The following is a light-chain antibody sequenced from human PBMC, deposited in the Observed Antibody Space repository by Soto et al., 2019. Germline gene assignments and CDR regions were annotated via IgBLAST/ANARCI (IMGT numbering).Light chain of an antibody. J-gene: IGKJ1*01. CDR3: QQYNNWWA. V-gene: IGKV3-15*01. CDR1: QSVSTN. Sequence: EIVMTQSPATLSVSPGERATLSCRASQSVSTNLAWYQQKPGQAPRLLIYSASTRATGIPDRFSGSGSGTEFTITISTLQSEDFAVYYCQQYNNWWAFGQGTKVEIK. CDR2: SAS.